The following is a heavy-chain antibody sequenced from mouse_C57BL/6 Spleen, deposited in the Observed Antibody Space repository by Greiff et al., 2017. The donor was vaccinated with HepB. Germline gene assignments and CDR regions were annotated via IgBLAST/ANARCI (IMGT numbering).Heavy chain of an antibody. CDR3: ARDSNYGYFDV. Sequence: EVKLVESGGGLVKPGGSLKLSCAASGFTFSSYAMSWVRQTPEKRLEWVATISDGGSYTYYPDTVKGRFTISRDNAKNNLYLQMSHLKSEDTAMYYCARDSNYGYFDVWGTGTTVTVSS. V-gene: IGHV5-4*01. CDR2: ISDGGSYT. CDR1: GFTFSSYA. D-gene: IGHD2-5*01. J-gene: IGHJ1*03.